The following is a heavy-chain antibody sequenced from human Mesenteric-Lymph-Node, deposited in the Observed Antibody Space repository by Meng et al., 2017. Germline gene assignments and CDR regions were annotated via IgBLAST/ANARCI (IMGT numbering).Heavy chain of an antibody. D-gene: IGHD2-15*01. J-gene: IGHJ4*02. CDR2: ISKSGSTA. Sequence: SETLSLTCTVSGGSISSSNSYWGWIRQPPGKGLEWIGSISKSGSTAYYNQSLKSRVTISVDTSKNHFSLKLSSVTAADTAVYYCARDGADYCSGGSCYRYWGQGTLVTVSS. V-gene: IGHV4-39*07. CDR3: ARDGADYCSGGSCYRY. CDR1: GGSISSSNSY.